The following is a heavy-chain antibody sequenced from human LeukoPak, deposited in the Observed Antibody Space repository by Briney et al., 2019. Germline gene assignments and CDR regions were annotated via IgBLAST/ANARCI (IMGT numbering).Heavy chain of an antibody. CDR1: GFTFSSYW. J-gene: IGHJ4*02. Sequence: GGSLRLSCAVSGFTFSSYWMSWVRQAPGEGLEWVANIKKDGSEKYYVDSVKGRFTISRDNAKTSLYLQMNSLRAEDTAVYYCARHLSGVTGYTYGRGIDYWGQGTLVTVSS. D-gene: IGHD5-18*01. CDR2: IKKDGSEK. CDR3: ARHLSGVTGYTYGRGIDY. V-gene: IGHV3-7*01.